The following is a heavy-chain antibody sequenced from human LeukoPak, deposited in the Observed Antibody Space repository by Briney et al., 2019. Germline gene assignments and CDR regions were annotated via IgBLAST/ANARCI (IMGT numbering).Heavy chain of an antibody. Sequence: GGSLRLSCAASGFTFSSYAMSWVRQAPGKGLEWVSAISGSGGSTYYADSVKGRFTISRDNSKNTLYLQMNSLRAKDTAVYYCAKDLGGSSWYDYYYGMDVWGQGTTVTVS. CDR1: GFTFSSYA. CDR2: ISGSGGST. V-gene: IGHV3-23*01. J-gene: IGHJ6*02. CDR3: AKDLGGSSWYDYYYGMDV. D-gene: IGHD6-13*01.